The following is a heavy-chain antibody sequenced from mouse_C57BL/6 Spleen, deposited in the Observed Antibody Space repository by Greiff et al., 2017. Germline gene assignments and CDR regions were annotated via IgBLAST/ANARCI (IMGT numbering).Heavy chain of an antibody. Sequence: VQLQQSGAELVRPGASVKLSCTASGFNIKDDYMHWVKQRPEQGLEWIGWIDPENGDTEYASKFQAKATITADTSSNTAYLQLSSLTSEDTAVYYCTSITPAFAYWGQGTLVTVSA. D-gene: IGHD1-2*01. J-gene: IGHJ3*01. CDR3: TSITPAFAY. V-gene: IGHV14-4*01. CDR2: IDPENGDT. CDR1: GFNIKDDY.